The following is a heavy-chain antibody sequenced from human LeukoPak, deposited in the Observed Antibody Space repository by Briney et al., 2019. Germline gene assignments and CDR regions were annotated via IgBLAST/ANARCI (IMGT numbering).Heavy chain of an antibody. CDR2: IYYSGST. CDR1: GGSISSGDYY. D-gene: IGHD3-22*01. CDR3: ARQTYYYDSSGHPYWYFDL. V-gene: IGHV4-30-4*01. Sequence: NPSQTLSLTCTVSGGSISSGDYYWSWIRQPPGKGLEWIGYIYYSGSTYYNPSLKSRVTMSVDTSKNQFSLKLSSVTVADTAIYYCARQTYYYDSSGHPYWYFDLWGRGTLVTVSS. J-gene: IGHJ2*01.